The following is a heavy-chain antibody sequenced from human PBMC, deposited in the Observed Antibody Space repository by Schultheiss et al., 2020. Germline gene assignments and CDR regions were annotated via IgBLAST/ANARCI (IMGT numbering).Heavy chain of an antibody. V-gene: IGHV4-34*01. D-gene: IGHD6-19*01. CDR2: INHSGSP. J-gene: IGHJ5*02. Sequence: SETLSLTCAVYGGSFSGYYWSWIRQPPGKGLECIGEINHSGSPNYNPSLKSRVTISVDTSKNQFSLKLSSVTAADTAVYYCARRGSGWNRNWCDPWGQGTLGTVSA. CDR1: GGSFSGYY. CDR3: ARRGSGWNRNWCDP.